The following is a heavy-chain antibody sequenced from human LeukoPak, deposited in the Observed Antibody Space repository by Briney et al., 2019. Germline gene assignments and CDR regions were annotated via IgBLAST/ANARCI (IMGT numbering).Heavy chain of an antibody. CDR1: GFTFSSSA. V-gene: IGHV3-23*01. D-gene: IGHD3-10*01. Sequence: GGSLRLSCAASGFTFSSSAMSWVRQAPGKGLEWVSSISGSGSGGSTYYADSVKGRFTISRDNSKNTLYLQMNSLRAEDTAVYYCAGEEGLTAPTGSYYNGDNAFDIWGQGTMVTVSS. CDR2: ISGSGSGGST. J-gene: IGHJ3*02. CDR3: AGEEGLTAPTGSYYNGDNAFDI.